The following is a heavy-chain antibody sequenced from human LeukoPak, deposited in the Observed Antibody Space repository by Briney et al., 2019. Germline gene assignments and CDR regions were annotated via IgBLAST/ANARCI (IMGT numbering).Heavy chain of an antibody. V-gene: IGHV3-21*01. CDR1: GFSFSSYS. CDR2: ISFSGTYI. Sequence: PGGSLRLSCAASGFSFSSYSMNWVRQAPGKGLEGFSSISFSGTYIYYADSLKGRITISRDNARRSLFLQMNSLRAEDTAVYYCARRASTERGHSYGLDYWGQGTLVTVSS. CDR3: ARRASTERGHSYGLDY. J-gene: IGHJ4*02. D-gene: IGHD5-18*01.